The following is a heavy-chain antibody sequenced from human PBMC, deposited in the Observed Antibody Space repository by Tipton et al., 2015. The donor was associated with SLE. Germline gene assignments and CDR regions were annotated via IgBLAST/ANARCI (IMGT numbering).Heavy chain of an antibody. V-gene: IGHV3-23*03. CDR3: AREGSSCLFQH. CDR1: GFTFSSYA. Sequence: SLRLSCAASGFTFSSYAMSWVRQAPGKGLEWVSVIYSGGSSTYYADSVKGWFTISRDNSKNTLYLQMNSLRAEDTAVYYCAREGSSCLFQHWGQGTLVTVSS. D-gene: IGHD6-13*01. J-gene: IGHJ1*01. CDR2: IYSGGSST.